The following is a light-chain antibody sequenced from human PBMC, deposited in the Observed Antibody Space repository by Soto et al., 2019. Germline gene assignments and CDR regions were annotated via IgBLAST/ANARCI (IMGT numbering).Light chain of an antibody. Sequence: DIQMTQSPSTLSASVGDRVTITCRASQSISSWLAWYQHKPGTAPKLLIYKASSLESGVPSRFSGSGSGTEFTLTISSLQPDDFAIYYCQQYNSYPWTFGQGTKVEIK. V-gene: IGKV1-5*03. CDR2: KAS. CDR3: QQYNSYPWT. J-gene: IGKJ1*01. CDR1: QSISSW.